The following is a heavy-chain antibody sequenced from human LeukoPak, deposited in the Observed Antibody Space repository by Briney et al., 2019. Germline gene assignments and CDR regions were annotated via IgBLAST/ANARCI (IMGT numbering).Heavy chain of an antibody. V-gene: IGHV1-2*06. J-gene: IGHJ4*01. CDR3: ARGENRVYSSGWYVPLVDY. Sequence: ASVKVSCQASGYTFTGYYMHWVRQAPGQGLEWMGRINPNSGGTNYAQKFQGRVTMTRDTSISTAYMVLSRLRSDDTAVYYCARGENRVYSSGWYVPLVDYWGQGTLVTVSS. D-gene: IGHD6-19*01. CDR2: INPNSGGT. CDR1: GYTFTGYY.